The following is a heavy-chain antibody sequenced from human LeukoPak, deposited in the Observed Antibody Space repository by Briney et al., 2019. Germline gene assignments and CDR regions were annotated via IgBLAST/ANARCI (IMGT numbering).Heavy chain of an antibody. CDR2: IRYDGSNK. J-gene: IGHJ4*02. CDR1: GFTFSSYG. CDR3: AKVLLAGYYDILTGPLDY. Sequence: GGSLRLSCAASGFTFSSYGMHWVRQAPGKGLEWVAFIRYDGSNKYYADSVKGRFTISRDNSKNTLYLQMNSLRAEDTAVYYCAKVLLAGYYDILTGPLDYWGQGTLVTVSS. V-gene: IGHV3-30*02. D-gene: IGHD3-9*01.